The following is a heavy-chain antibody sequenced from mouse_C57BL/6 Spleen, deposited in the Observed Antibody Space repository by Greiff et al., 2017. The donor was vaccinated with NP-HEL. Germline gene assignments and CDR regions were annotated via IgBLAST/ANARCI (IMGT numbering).Heavy chain of an antibody. CDR2: IHPNSGST. Sequence: VQLQQPGAELVKPGASVKLSCKASGYTFTSYWMHWVKQRPGQGLEWIGMIHPNSGSTNYNEKFKSKATLTVDKSSSTAYMQLSSLTSEDSAVYYCAREAFSYYFDYWGQGTTLTVSS. V-gene: IGHV1-64*01. J-gene: IGHJ2*01. D-gene: IGHD3-2*02. CDR1: GYTFTSYW. CDR3: AREAFSYYFDY.